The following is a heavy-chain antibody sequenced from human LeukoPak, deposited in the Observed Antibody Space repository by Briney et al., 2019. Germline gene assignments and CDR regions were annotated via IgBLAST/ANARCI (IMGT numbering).Heavy chain of an antibody. CDR2: IGYDGSNK. CDR3: SKCRPSSSSGYYYYYMDV. V-gene: IGHV3-33*03. D-gene: IGHD6-6*01. CDR1: GFTFSSFG. J-gene: IGHJ6*03. Sequence: GRSLRLSCAASGFTFSSFGMHWVRQAPGKGLEWVAVIGYDGSNKYYADSVKGRFTSSRYNSKNTLYLQMINLSAVNTAVYYCSKCRPSSSSGYYYYYMDVWGKGTTVTVSS.